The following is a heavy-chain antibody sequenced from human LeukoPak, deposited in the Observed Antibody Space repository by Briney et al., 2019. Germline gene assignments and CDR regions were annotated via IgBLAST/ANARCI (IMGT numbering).Heavy chain of an antibody. V-gene: IGHV1-3*01. CDR2: ISAGNGNT. CDR1: GYTFISYG. D-gene: IGHD4-23*01. CDR3: ARNSRVASTSGLNY. J-gene: IGHJ4*02. Sequence: ASVKVSCKASGYTFISYGMHWVRQAPGQSLEWMGYISAGNGNTKYSQKLQGRVTITRDTSASTAYMELSSLRSDDTAFYYCARNSRVASTSGLNYWGQGALVTVSS.